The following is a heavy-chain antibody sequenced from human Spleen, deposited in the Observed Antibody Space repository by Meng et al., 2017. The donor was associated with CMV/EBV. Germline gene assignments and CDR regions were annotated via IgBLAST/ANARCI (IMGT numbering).Heavy chain of an antibody. CDR3: ARDHSVNHYFGMDV. CDR1: GYTFTDYY. CDR2: INPYNGDT. Sequence: ASVKVSCKASGYTFTDYYLHWVRQAPGQGLEWMGWINPYNGDTNYAQKFQDRVTMTTDTSTTTAYLDLRSLRSDDTAVYYCARDHSVNHYFGMDVWGQGTTVTVSS. V-gene: IGHV1-2*02. J-gene: IGHJ6*02. D-gene: IGHD2/OR15-2a*01.